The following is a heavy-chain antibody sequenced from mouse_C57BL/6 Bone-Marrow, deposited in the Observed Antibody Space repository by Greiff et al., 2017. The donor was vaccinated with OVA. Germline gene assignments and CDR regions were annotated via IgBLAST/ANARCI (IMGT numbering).Heavy chain of an antibody. J-gene: IGHJ1*03. CDR2: IDPSDSYT. CDR3: ARGHYYGSSLYWYFDV. Sequence: VQLQQPGAELVMPGASVKLSCKASGYTFTSYWMHWVKQRPGQGLEWIGEIDPSDSYTNYNQKFKGKSTLTVDKSSSTAYMQLSSLTSEDSAVYYCARGHYYGSSLYWYFDVWGTGTTVTVSS. D-gene: IGHD1-1*01. V-gene: IGHV1-69*01. CDR1: GYTFTSYW.